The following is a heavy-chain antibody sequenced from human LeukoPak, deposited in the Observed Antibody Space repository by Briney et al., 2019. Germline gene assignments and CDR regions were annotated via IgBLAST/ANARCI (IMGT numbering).Heavy chain of an antibody. CDR1: GGSFSGYY. Sequence: SETLSLTCAVYGGSFSGYYWSWIRQPPGKGLEWIGEINHSGSTNYNPSLKSRVTISVDTSKNQFSLKLSSVTAADTAVYYCARVGLTRSSYYMDVWGKGTTVTVSS. CDR3: ARVGLTRSSYYMDV. CDR2: INHSGST. V-gene: IGHV4-34*01. J-gene: IGHJ6*03. D-gene: IGHD1-14*01.